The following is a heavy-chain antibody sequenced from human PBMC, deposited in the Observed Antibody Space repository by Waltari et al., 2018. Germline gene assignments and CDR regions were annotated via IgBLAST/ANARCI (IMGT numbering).Heavy chain of an antibody. Sequence: VQLLESGGGLVQSGGSLRLSCAASGFPFRSYAMNWVRQAPGKGVEWVSVISGSGGSTDYADSVKGRFTISRDNSKNTLYLQMNSLRAEDTAVYYCARPDYDILGFDPWGQGTLVTVSS. CDR3: ARPDYDILGFDP. V-gene: IGHV3-23*01. CDR2: ISGSGGST. D-gene: IGHD3-9*01. J-gene: IGHJ5*02. CDR1: GFPFRSYA.